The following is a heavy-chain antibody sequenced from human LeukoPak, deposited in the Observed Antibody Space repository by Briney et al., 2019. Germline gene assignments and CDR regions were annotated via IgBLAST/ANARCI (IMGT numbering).Heavy chain of an antibody. J-gene: IGHJ4*02. CDR1: GFTFSDYY. CDR2: ISSSSSTI. V-gene: IGHV3-11*04. D-gene: IGHD2-2*01. CDR3: ARRGYCSSTGCSNTGYYFDF. Sequence: GGSLRLSCAASGFTFSDYYMNWIRQAPGKGLEWVSYISSSSSTIYYADSVKGRFTISRDNAKNSLYLQMNSLRAEDTAVYYCARRGYCSSTGCSNTGYYFDFWGQGTLVTVSS.